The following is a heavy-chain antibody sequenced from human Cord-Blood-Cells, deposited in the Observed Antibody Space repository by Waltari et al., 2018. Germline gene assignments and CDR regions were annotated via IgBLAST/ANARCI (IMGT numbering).Heavy chain of an antibody. CDR3: ARDSGDHYFDY. CDR2: ISSSSSYI. D-gene: IGHD7-27*01. J-gene: IGHJ4*02. V-gene: IGHV3-21*01. CDR1: GFTFRSYR. Sequence: EVQLVESGGGLVKPGGSLRLSCAASGFTFRSYRMNWVRQAPGKGLEWVSSISSSSSYIYYADSVKGRFTISRDNAKNSLYLQMNSLRAEDTAVYYCARDSGDHYFDYWGQGTLVTVSS.